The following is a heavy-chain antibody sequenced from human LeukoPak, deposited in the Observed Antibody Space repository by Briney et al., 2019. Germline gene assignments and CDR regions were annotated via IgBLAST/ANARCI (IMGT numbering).Heavy chain of an antibody. Sequence: PGGSLRLSCTVSGFTVSSNSMSWVRQAPGKGLEWVSFIYSDNTHYSDSVKGRFTISRDNSKNTLYLQMNSLRVEDTALYYCARGGISIFGVVIYMDVWGKGTTVTVSS. V-gene: IGHV3-53*01. CDR1: GFTVSSNS. D-gene: IGHD3-3*01. CDR2: IYSDNT. CDR3: ARGGISIFGVVIYMDV. J-gene: IGHJ6*03.